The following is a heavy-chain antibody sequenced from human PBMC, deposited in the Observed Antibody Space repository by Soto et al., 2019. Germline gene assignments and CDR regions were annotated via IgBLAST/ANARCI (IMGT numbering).Heavy chain of an antibody. D-gene: IGHD3-10*01. CDR1: GGSISSGGYY. V-gene: IGHV4-31*03. CDR2: IYYSGST. Sequence: QVQLQESGPGLVKPSQTLSLTCTVSGGSISSGGYYWSWIRQHPGKGLEWIGYIYYSGSTYYNPSLQSRVTISVDTSKNQFSLKLSSVTAADTAVYYCARGRDYGSGNVVYWGQGTLVTVSS. CDR3: ARGRDYGSGNVVY. J-gene: IGHJ4*02.